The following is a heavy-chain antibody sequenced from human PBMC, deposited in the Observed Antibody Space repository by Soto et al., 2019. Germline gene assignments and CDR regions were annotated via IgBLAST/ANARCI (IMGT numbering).Heavy chain of an antibody. V-gene: IGHV3-23*01. CDR3: ARGLGSCVWYSAWAEFDI. CDR2: ISGGGDTT. CDR1: GFTFSSYG. J-gene: IGHJ3*02. D-gene: IGHD6-19*01. Sequence: QPGGSLRLSCAASGFTFSSYGISWIRLSPGKGLEWVSVISGGGDTTYYTPSVKGRFTISRDDFRNTLYLQMNSLRAEDTAVYHCARGLGSCVWYSAWAEFDIWGQGTIVTVSS.